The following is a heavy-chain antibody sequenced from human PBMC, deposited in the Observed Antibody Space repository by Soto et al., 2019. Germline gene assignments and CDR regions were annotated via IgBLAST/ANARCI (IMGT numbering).Heavy chain of an antibody. Sequence: QVQLVQSGAEVKKPGSSVKVSCKASGGTFSSYAISWVRQAPGQGLEWMGGIIPIFGTANYAQKFQGRVTITADESTSPAYMELSSLSSEDTAVYYCAGDVVGSRGWSRGGYYGMDVWGQGTTVTVSS. CDR1: GGTFSSYA. D-gene: IGHD6-19*01. CDR2: IIPIFGTA. CDR3: AGDVVGSRGWSRGGYYGMDV. V-gene: IGHV1-69*01. J-gene: IGHJ6*02.